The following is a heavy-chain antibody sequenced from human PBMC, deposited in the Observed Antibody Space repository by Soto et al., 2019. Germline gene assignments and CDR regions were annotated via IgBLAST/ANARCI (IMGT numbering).Heavy chain of an antibody. V-gene: IGHV3-23*01. D-gene: IGHD6-13*01. CDR2: ISGSGSST. Sequence: GGSLRLSCASSGFTFSSYAMSWVRQAPGKGLEWVSGISGSGSSTYYADSVKGRFTISRDNSKNTLYLQMNSLRGEDTAVYYCAKDGDSSSWTGYYFDYWGQGTLVTVSS. J-gene: IGHJ4*02. CDR3: AKDGDSSSWTGYYFDY. CDR1: GFTFSSYA.